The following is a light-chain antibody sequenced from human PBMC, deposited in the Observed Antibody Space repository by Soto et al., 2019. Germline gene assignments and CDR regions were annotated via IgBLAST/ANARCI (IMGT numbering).Light chain of an antibody. CDR1: SSDVGRYNS. J-gene: IGLJ1*01. V-gene: IGLV2-14*01. Sequence: QSALTQPASVSGSPGQSITISCTGTSSDVGRYNSVSWYQQHPGKAPKLMIYGVSNRPSGVSNRFSGSKSGDTASLTISGLQAEDEADYYCSSYTSSSTLYVFGTGTKLTVL. CDR3: SSYTSSSTLYV. CDR2: GVS.